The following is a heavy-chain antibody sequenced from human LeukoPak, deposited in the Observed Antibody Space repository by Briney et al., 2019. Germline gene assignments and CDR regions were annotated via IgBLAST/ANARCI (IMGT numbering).Heavy chain of an antibody. Sequence: PGGSLRLSCVASGFSLSGYWMYWVRQAPGKGLMYISRNNGDGSTTNYADVVKGRFTMSRDNVKNTLYLQMNSLRAEDTAVYYCAKGGSYPIDYWGQGALVTVSS. V-gene: IGHV3-74*01. CDR2: NNGDGSTT. D-gene: IGHD1-26*01. CDR3: AKGGSYPIDY. CDR1: GFSLSGYW. J-gene: IGHJ4*02.